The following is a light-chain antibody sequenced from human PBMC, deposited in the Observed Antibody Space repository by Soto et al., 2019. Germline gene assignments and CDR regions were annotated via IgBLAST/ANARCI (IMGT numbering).Light chain of an antibody. V-gene: IGLV1-44*01. CDR3: AAWDDNLNGPL. CDR2: SDD. Sequence: QSALTQPPSLSGTPGQRVTISCSGINSNIGRYSVNWYQHFPGTAPKILIYSDDERPSGVPDRFSGSKSGTSASLAISGLQSEDEAEYCCAAWDDNLNGPLFGGGTQLTVL. CDR1: NSNIGRYS. J-gene: IGLJ3*02.